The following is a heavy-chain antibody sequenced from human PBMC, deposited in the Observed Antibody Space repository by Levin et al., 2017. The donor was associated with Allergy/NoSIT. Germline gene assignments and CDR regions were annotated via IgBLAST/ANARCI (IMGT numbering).Heavy chain of an antibody. CDR2: ISGSGGST. J-gene: IGHJ4*02. D-gene: IGHD4-11*01. CDR1: GFTFSSYA. V-gene: IGHV3-23*01. CDR3: AKDDYSNYPGY. Sequence: GESLKISCAASGFTFSSYAMSWVRQAPGKGLEWVSAISGSGGSTYYADSVKGRFTISRDNSKNTLYLQMNSLRAEDTAVYYCAKDDYSNYPGYWGQGTLVTVAS.